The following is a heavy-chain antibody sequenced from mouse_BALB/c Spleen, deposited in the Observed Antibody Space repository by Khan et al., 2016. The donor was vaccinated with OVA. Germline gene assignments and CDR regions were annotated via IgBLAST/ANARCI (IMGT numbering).Heavy chain of an antibody. Sequence: QIQLVQSGPELKKPGETVKISCKASGYTFTNYGMNWVKQSPGKALKWMGWINTYTGEPTYADDFKGRFAFSLETSTSTAYLQINNLKDEDAATYYCGRTPYIDYALDHWGQGTSVTVSS. D-gene: IGHD2-10*01. CDR3: GRTPYIDYALDH. V-gene: IGHV9-3-1*01. CDR1: GYTFTNYG. CDR2: INTYTGEP. J-gene: IGHJ4*01.